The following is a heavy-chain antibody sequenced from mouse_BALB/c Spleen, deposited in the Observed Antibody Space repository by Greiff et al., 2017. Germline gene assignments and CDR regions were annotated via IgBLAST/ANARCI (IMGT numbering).Heavy chain of an antibody. Sequence: QVQLKQSAAELARPGASVKMSCKASGYTFTSYTMHWVKQRPGQGLEWIGYINPSSGYTEYNQKFKDKTTLTADKSSSTAYMQLSSLTSEDSAVYYCARRSNSGGFAYWGQGTLVTVSA. V-gene: IGHV1-4*02. D-gene: IGHD4-1*01. CDR1: GYTFTSYT. CDR3: ARRSNSGGFAY. J-gene: IGHJ3*01. CDR2: INPSSGYT.